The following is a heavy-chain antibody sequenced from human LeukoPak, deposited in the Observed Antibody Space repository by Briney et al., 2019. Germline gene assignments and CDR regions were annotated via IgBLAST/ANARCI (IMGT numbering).Heavy chain of an antibody. CDR1: GFTFSNAW. V-gene: IGHV3-15*05. CDR2: FKSKADGGTT. J-gene: IGHJ3*02. CDR3: STGRPHDGFDI. Sequence: GGPLRLSCAASGFTFSNAWMSWVRQAPGKGLEWVGRFKSKADGGTTGYAAPVKGRFTISRDDSRNTLYLQMNSLKTEDTALYYCSTGRPHDGFDIWGQGTMVTVSS.